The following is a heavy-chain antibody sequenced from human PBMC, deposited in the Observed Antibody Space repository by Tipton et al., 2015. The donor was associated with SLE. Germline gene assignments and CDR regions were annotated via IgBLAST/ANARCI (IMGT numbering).Heavy chain of an antibody. J-gene: IGHJ4*02. CDR1: GFTFSSYA. V-gene: IGHV3-21*03. CDR2: ISSSSSYI. CDR3: TRAQGIATLPDY. D-gene: IGHD6-13*01. Sequence: SLRLSCAASGFTFSSYAMSWVRQAPGKGLEWVSSISSSSSYIYYADSVKGRFTISRDNAKNSLYLQMNSLKTEDTAVYFCTRAQGIATLPDYWGQGTLVTVSS.